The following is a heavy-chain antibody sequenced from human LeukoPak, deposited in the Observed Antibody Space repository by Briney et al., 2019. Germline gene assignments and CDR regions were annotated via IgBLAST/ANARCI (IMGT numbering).Heavy chain of an antibody. Sequence: GGSLRLSCATSGITFSSYEMNWVRQAPGKGLEWVSYISSSGTTIYYAESVKGRFSISRDNAKNTLYLQMNSLRAEDTAIYYCARGLSGVWYDPWSQGALVTVSS. D-gene: IGHD3-16*02. CDR1: GITFSSYE. CDR2: ISSSGTTI. V-gene: IGHV3-48*03. J-gene: IGHJ5*02. CDR3: ARGLSGVWYDP.